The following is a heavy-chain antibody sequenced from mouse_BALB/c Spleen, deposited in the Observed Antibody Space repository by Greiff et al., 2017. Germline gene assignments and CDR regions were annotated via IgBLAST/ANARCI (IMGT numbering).Heavy chain of an antibody. CDR1: GYTFSSYW. V-gene: IGHV1-9*01. D-gene: IGHD2-4*01. CDR2: ILPGSGST. Sequence: QVQLKESGAELMKPGASVKISCKATGYTFSSYWIEWVKQRPGHGLEWIGEILPGSGSTNYNEKFKGKATFTADTSSNTAYMQLSSLTSEDSAVYYCARLYYDYDAAWFAYWGQGTLVTVSA. J-gene: IGHJ3*01. CDR3: ARLYYDYDAAWFAY.